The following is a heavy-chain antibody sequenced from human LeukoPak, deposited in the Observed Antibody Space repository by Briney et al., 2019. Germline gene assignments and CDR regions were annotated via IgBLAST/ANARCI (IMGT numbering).Heavy chain of an antibody. V-gene: IGHV1-46*01. CDR2: IDLSGGST. J-gene: IGHJ3*02. D-gene: IGHD1-26*01. CDR3: ARDQGNGVGAPGYDAFDI. CDR1: GYTFTSYF. Sequence: ASVKVSCKASGYTFTSYFMHWVRQAPGQGLEWMGIIDLSGGSTSYAQKFQGRVTMTRDTSTSTVYMELSSLRSEDTAVYYCARDQGNGVGAPGYDAFDIWGQGTMVTVFS.